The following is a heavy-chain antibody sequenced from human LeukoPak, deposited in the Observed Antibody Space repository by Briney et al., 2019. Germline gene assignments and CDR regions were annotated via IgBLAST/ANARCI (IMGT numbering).Heavy chain of an antibody. CDR3: AKGGGYSYGYVDY. Sequence: HTGGSPRLSCAASGFTFDDYAMHWVRQAPGKGLEWVSGINWNSGSKGYADSVKGRFTISRDNAKNSLYLQMNSVRAEDTALYYCAKGGGYSYGYVDYWGQGTLVTVSS. CDR1: GFTFDDYA. D-gene: IGHD5-18*01. CDR2: INWNSGSK. V-gene: IGHV3-9*01. J-gene: IGHJ4*02.